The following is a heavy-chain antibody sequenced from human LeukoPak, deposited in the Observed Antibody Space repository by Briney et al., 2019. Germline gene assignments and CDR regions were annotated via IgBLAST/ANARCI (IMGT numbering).Heavy chain of an antibody. CDR1: GFTFSDYN. V-gene: IGHV3-11*01. D-gene: IGHD6-19*01. J-gene: IGHJ6*03. Sequence: GGSLRLSCAASGFTFSDYNMRWIRQAPGKGLEWVSSISRSGSTKYYADSVRGRFTISRDNSKKTLYLQMNSLRAEDTAVYFCAKGSKAVLFTRDRYMDVWGKGTTVTISS. CDR3: AKGSKAVLFTRDRYMDV. CDR2: ISRSGSTK.